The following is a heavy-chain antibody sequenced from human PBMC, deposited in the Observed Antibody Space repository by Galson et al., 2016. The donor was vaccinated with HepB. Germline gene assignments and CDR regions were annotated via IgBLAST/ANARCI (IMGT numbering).Heavy chain of an antibody. V-gene: IGHV3-23*01. Sequence: SLRLSCAASGFTFSSYAMSWVRKAPGKGLEWVSLITGSASSTYYADSVKGRFTISRDNSRNSLFVQMTSLRAEDTAVYYCAKTETPGAPGRIGHIDFWGQGTLVTVSS. CDR1: GFTFSSYA. CDR3: AKTETPGAPGRIGHIDF. J-gene: IGHJ4*02. D-gene: IGHD1-26*01. CDR2: ITGSASST.